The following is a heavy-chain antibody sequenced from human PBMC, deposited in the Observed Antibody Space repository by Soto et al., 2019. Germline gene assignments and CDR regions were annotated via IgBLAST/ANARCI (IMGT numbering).Heavy chain of an antibody. CDR2: IKQDGSEK. Sequence: GSLRLSCAASGFTFSSYWMSWVRQAPGKGLEWVANIKQDGSEKYYVDSVKGRFTISRDNAKNSLYLQMNSLRAEDTAVYYCARFELNSYYYGMDVWGQGTTVTVSS. CDR3: ARFELNSYYYGMDV. CDR1: GFTFSSYW. V-gene: IGHV3-7*03. J-gene: IGHJ6*02. D-gene: IGHD3-9*01.